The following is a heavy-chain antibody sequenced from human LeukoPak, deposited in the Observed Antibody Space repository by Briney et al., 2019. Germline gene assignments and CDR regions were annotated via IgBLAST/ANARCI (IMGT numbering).Heavy chain of an antibody. CDR3: ARALHPEYGSGSYYNSSLWFDP. D-gene: IGHD3-10*01. CDR2: INHSGST. Sequence: PSETLSLTCAVYGGSFSGYYWSWIRQPPGKGLEWIGEINHSGSTNYNPSLKSRVTISVDTSKNQFSLKLSSVTAADTAVYYCARALHPEYGSGSYYNSSLWFDPWGQGTLVTVSS. J-gene: IGHJ5*02. CDR1: GGSFSGYY. V-gene: IGHV4-34*01.